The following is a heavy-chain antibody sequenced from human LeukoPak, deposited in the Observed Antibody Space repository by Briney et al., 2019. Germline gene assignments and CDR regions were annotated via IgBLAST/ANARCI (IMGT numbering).Heavy chain of an antibody. V-gene: IGHV3-23*01. CDR1: GFTFSLYA. J-gene: IGHJ4*02. D-gene: IGHD3-9*01. CDR3: AKDGLYFDGSTHIYYFDS. CDR2: ISGYGDNI. Sequence: GGSLRLSCAASGFTFSLYAMSWVRQAPGKGPEWVSSISGYGDNIYYADSVKGRFTISRDNSRSTLYLQMDSLAAEDTALYYCAKDGLYFDGSTHIYYFDSWGQGTLVAVSS.